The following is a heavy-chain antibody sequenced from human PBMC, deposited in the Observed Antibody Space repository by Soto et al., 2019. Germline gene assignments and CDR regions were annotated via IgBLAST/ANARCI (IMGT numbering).Heavy chain of an antibody. J-gene: IGHJ5*02. V-gene: IGHV4-61*08. CDR1: GGSVSSGANY. D-gene: IGHD5-18*01. CDR3: ARIPVDTDMIYGCDP. Sequence: XESLCLTCTVSGGSVSSGANYWGWLRQPPGKLLEWIGYNYYSGTTNYNPSLTGPVTRSRCTSKNQVSLKGSSVTAADTAVYYYARIPVDTDMIYGCDPGGQGPLATV. CDR2: NYYSGTT.